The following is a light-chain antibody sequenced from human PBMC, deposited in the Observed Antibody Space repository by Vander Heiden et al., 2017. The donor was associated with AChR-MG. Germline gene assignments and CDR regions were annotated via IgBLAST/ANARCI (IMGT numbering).Light chain of an antibody. CDR2: GAS. CDR3: QQHNNWPPWT. Sequence: EIVMTQSPAALSVSPGERATLSCRASQSVSSNLSWYQQKPCQVPRLLIFGASTRATGIPARFSGSGYGTEFTLTISSLQSEDFAVYYCQQHNNWPPWTFGQGTKVEIK. J-gene: IGKJ1*01. CDR1: QSVSSN. V-gene: IGKV3-15*01.